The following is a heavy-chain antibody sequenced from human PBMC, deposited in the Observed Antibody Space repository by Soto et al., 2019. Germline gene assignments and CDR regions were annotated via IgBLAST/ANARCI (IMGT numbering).Heavy chain of an antibody. CDR2: ILYDGSRT. V-gene: IGHV3-30-3*01. Sequence: QAQLVESGGGVVQPGRSLRLSCAASGFTFSTYAMHWVRQAPGKGLEWVAVILYDGSRTYYADSVKGRFTISRDNSKNTLYLEMNSLRDEDTAVYFCARDRGDDYYRRYFASWGQGTLVTVSS. CDR1: GFTFSTYA. J-gene: IGHJ5*01. D-gene: IGHD1-26*01. CDR3: ARDRGDDYYRRYFAS.